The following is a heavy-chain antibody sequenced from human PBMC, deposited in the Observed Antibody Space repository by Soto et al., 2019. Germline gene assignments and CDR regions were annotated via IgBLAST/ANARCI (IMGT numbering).Heavy chain of an antibody. CDR2: IFYSGSA. D-gene: IGHD5-12*01. CDR3: ARMGYSDYGDAFDM. J-gene: IGHJ3*02. CDR1: GVSISSFY. V-gene: IGHV4-59*08. Sequence: QVQLQESGPGLVKPSETLSLTCTVSGVSISSFYWSWIRQPPGKGLEWIGYIFYSGSANYNPSLKSRITISVDTSKNHFSLKLRSVTAADTAVYYCARMGYSDYGDAFDMWGQGTMVTVSS.